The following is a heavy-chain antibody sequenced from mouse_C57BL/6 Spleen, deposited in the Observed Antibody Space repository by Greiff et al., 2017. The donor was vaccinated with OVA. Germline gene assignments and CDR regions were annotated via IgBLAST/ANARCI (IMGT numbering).Heavy chain of an antibody. CDR1: GYTFTDYY. V-gene: IGHV1-26*01. CDR3: ASSVYGYDWFAY. D-gene: IGHD2-2*01. CDR2: INPNNGGT. J-gene: IGHJ3*01. Sequence: EVQLQQSGPELVKPGASVKISCKASGYTFTDYYMNWVKQSHGQSLEWIGDINPNNGGTSYNQKFKGKATLTVDKSSSTAYMELRSLTSEDSAVYYCASSVYGYDWFAYWGQGTLVTVSA.